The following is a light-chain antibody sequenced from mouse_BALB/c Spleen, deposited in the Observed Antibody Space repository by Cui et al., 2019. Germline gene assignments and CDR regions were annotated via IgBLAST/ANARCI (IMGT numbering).Light chain of an antibody. V-gene: IGKV5-48*01. Sequence: DILLTQSPAILSVSPGERVSFSCRASQSIGTSIHWYQQRTNGSPRLLIKYASESISGIPSRFSGSGSGTDFTLSINSVESEDIADDYCQQGNSWPTLTFGAGTKLELK. CDR3: QQGNSWPTLT. CDR1: QSIGTS. CDR2: YAS. J-gene: IGKJ5*01.